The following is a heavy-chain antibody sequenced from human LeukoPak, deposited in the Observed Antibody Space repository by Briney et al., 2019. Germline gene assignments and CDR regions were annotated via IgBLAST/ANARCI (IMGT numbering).Heavy chain of an antibody. J-gene: IGHJ4*02. CDR3: AKRSGSNYGYNDY. D-gene: IGHD5-18*01. CDR1: GFTFSNYW. Sequence: GGSLRLSCAASGFTFSNYWMYWVRQAPGKGLEWVSAITNSGDYTDYADSVKGRFTISRDNSKSTVFLQMNSLRAEDTAVYYCAKRSGSNYGYNDYWGQGTLVTVSS. V-gene: IGHV3-23*01. CDR2: ITNSGDYT.